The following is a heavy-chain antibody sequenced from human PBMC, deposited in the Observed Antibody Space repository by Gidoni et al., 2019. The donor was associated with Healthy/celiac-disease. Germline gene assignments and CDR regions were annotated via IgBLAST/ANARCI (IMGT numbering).Heavy chain of an antibody. CDR3: AKDGRTYSSSWSDVFDY. CDR1: GFTFSSYA. CDR2: IRGSGGST. J-gene: IGHJ4*02. Sequence: EVQLLESGGGLVQPGGSLRLSCAASGFTFSSYAMSWVRQATGKGLEWVSAIRGSGGSTYYADSVKGRFTISRDNSKNTLYLQMNSLRAEDTAVYYCAKDGRTYSSSWSDVFDYWGQGTLVTVSS. D-gene: IGHD6-13*01. V-gene: IGHV3-23*01.